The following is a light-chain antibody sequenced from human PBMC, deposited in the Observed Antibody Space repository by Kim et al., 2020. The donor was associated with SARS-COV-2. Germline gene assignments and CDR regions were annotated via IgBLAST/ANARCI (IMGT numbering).Light chain of an antibody. V-gene: IGKV1-39*01. CDR3: QQSYTALYT. CDR2: TAS. J-gene: IGKJ2*01. Sequence: SASVGDRVTITCRASQKISSYLNWYQQKPGKAPNLLIFTASNLENGVPSRFSGSGSGTDFTLTISSVQPEDFATYYCQQSYTALYTFGQGTKLEI. CDR1: QKISSY.